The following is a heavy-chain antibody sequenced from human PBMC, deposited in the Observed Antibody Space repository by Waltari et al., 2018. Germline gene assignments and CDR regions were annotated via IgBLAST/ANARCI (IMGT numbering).Heavy chain of an antibody. D-gene: IGHD1-26*01. CDR3: ARDFHSGSYWGYYFDY. V-gene: IGHV1-2*02. Sequence: QVQLVQSGAEVKKPGASVKVSCKASGYTFTGYYMHWVRQAPGQGLEWMGWINPNTGGTNYAQKLQGRVTMTRDTSISTAYMELSRLRSDDTAVYYCARDFHSGSYWGYYFDYWGQGTLVTVSS. CDR2: INPNTGGT. CDR1: GYTFTGYY. J-gene: IGHJ4*02.